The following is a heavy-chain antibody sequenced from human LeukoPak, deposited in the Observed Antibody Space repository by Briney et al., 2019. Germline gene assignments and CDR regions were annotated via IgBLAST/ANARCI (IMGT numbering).Heavy chain of an antibody. V-gene: IGHV5-51*01. Sequence: GESLKISCKGSGYSFTSYWIGWVRQMPGKGLEWMGIIYPGDSDTRYSPSFQGQVTISADKSISTAYLQWSSLKASDTAMYYCERHPYYYGSGSFYWSHDYWGQGTLVTVSS. CDR1: GYSFTSYW. J-gene: IGHJ4*02. CDR2: IYPGDSDT. D-gene: IGHD3-10*01. CDR3: ERHPYYYGSGSFYWSHDY.